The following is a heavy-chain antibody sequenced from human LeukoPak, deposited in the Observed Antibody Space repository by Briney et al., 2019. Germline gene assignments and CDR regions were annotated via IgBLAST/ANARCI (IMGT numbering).Heavy chain of an antibody. CDR3: ARQEYSYASDFDY. D-gene: IGHD3-16*01. CDR2: ISPADSDT. J-gene: IGHJ4*02. Sequence: GESLKISCKGSGYSFTNYWIGWVRQMPGKGLERMGIISPADSDTRYSPSFQGQVTISADKSISTAYLQWSSLKASDTAMYYCARQEYSYASDFDYWGQGTLVTVSS. V-gene: IGHV5-51*01. CDR1: GYSFTNYW.